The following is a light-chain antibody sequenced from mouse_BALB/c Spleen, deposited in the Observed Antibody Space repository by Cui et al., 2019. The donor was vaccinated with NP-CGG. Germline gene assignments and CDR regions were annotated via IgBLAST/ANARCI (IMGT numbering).Light chain of an antibody. J-gene: IGLJ1*01. CDR1: IGAVTTTNY. Sequence: QAVVTHSSALTTSPGETVTLTCRSSIGAVTTTNYANWVQEKPDHLFTGLIGGTNNRAPGVPARFSGSLIGDKAALTITGAQTEDEAIYFCALWYSNHWVFGGGTKLTVL. CDR2: GTN. V-gene: IGLV1*01. CDR3: ALWYSNHWV.